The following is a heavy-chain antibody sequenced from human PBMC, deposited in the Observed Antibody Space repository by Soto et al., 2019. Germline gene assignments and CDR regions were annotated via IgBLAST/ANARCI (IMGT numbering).Heavy chain of an antibody. CDR1: GGTFSGHA. D-gene: IGHD7-27*01. CDR2: LIPLFGTT. Sequence: QVQLVQSGAEVKKPGSSVKVSCEASGGTFSGHAISWVRQAPGQGPEWMGGLIPLFGTTQHAQNFQDRLTITADKSPSTAYMELTSLRFADTAIYYCARGPNWGYRFDSWGQGTLVTVSS. J-gene: IGHJ4*02. CDR3: ARGPNWGYRFDS. V-gene: IGHV1-69*06.